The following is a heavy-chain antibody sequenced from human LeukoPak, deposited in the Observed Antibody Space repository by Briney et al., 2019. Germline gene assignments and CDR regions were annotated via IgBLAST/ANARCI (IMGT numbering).Heavy chain of an antibody. CDR1: GFTFDDYA. CDR2: ISWNSGSI. D-gene: IGHD3-9*01. CDR3: AGDKDYDILTGYSYPNWFDP. V-gene: IGHV3-9*01. Sequence: GGSLRLSCAASGFTFDDYAMHWVRQAPGKGLEWVSGISWNSGSIGYADSVKGRFTISRDNAKNSLYLQMNSLRAEDTAVYYCAGDKDYDILTGYSYPNWFDPWGQGTLVTVSS. J-gene: IGHJ5*02.